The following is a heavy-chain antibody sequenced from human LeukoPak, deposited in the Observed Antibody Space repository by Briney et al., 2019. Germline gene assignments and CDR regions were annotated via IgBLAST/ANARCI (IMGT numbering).Heavy chain of an antibody. CDR2: IYTSGST. J-gene: IGHJ3*02. Sequence: SSETLSLTCTVSGGSISSYYWSWIRQPAGKGLEWIGRIYTSGSTNYNPSLKSRVTMSVDTSKNQFSLKLSSVTAADTAVYYCARDNAIAVAGIDAFDIWGQGTMVTVSS. V-gene: IGHV4-4*07. D-gene: IGHD6-19*01. CDR1: GGSISSYY. CDR3: ARDNAIAVAGIDAFDI.